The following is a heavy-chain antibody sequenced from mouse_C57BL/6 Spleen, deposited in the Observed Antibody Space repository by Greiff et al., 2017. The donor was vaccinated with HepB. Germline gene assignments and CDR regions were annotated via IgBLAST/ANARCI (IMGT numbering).Heavy chain of an antibody. CDR3: ARRGYDLAWFAY. V-gene: IGHV1-55*01. J-gene: IGHJ3*01. CDR2: IYPGSGST. D-gene: IGHD2-3*01. Sequence: QVQLQQPGAELVKPGASVKMSCKASGYTFTSYWITWVKQRPGQGLEWIGDIYPGSGSTNYNEKFKSKATLTVDTSSSTAYMQLSSLTSEDSAVYYCARRGYDLAWFAYWGQGTLVTVYA. CDR1: GYTFTSYW.